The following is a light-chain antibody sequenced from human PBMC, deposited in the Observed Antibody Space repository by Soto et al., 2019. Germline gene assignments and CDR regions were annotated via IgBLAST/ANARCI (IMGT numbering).Light chain of an antibody. CDR3: QQYNEWPPLT. CDR2: GAS. CDR1: QGVVRS. J-gene: IGKJ1*01. Sequence: EIVMTQSPATLSMSPGERATISCRASQGVVRSLAWYQQKPGQAPRLLIHGASTRSTGIPARFSGSGSGTEFSLPIISLQSEDFSVYYCQQYNEWPPLTFGQGTKVEIK. V-gene: IGKV3-15*01.